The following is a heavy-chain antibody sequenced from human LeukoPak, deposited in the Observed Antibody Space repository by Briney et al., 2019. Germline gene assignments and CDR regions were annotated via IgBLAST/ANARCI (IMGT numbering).Heavy chain of an antibody. CDR2: INHSRST. V-gene: IGHV4-34*01. J-gene: IGHJ6*03. D-gene: IGHD3-10*01. CDR3: ARVRRLVTGQRGSFHGYGRYYYYMDV. CDR1: GGSFSGYY. Sequence: PSETLSLTCAVYGGSFSGYYWSWIRQPPGKGLEWIGEINHSRSTNYNPSLKSRVTISVDTSKNQFSLKLSSVTTADTAVYYCARVRRLVTGQRGSFHGYGRYYYYMDVWGKGTTVTVSS.